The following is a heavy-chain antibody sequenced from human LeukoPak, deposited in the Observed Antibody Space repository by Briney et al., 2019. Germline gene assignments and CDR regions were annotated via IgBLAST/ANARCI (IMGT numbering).Heavy chain of an antibody. Sequence: GGSLSLSCAASGRTFSDYAMSWFRQAPGKGLEWVSGITSGFTPHYADSVKGRFTISRDNSKNTFHLQLNSLRAEDTAVYYCAKDYSDSRVADVFFEYWGQGTLVTVSS. D-gene: IGHD2-15*01. CDR2: ITSGFTP. J-gene: IGHJ4*02. CDR3: AKDYSDSRVADVFFEY. V-gene: IGHV3-23*01. CDR1: GRTFSDYA.